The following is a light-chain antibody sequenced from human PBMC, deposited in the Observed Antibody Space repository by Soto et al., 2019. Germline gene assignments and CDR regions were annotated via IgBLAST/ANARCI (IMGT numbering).Light chain of an antibody. CDR3: QSYDSSLNDWV. V-gene: IGLV1-40*01. Sequence: QPVLTQPPSVSGAPGQRVTISCTGSSSNIGAGYDVHWYQQIPGAAPKLLIFVNNNRPSGVPDRFSGSKSGTSASLAITGLQAEDEADYYCQSYDSSLNDWVFGGGAQLTVL. CDR1: SSNIGAGYD. CDR2: VNN. J-gene: IGLJ3*02.